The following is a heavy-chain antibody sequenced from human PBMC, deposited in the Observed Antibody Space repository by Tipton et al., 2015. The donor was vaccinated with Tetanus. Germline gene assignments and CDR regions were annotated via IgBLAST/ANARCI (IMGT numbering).Heavy chain of an antibody. CDR2: IYYSGST. CDR3: ARDRAPPSSWYFDL. Sequence: LRLSCTVSGVSISSYNWTWIRQPPGRGLEWIGYIYYSGSTNYNPSLKSRVTISVDTSKYQFSLKLSSVTAADTAVYYCARDRAPPSSWYFDLWGRGTLVTVSS. CDR1: GVSISSYN. J-gene: IGHJ2*01. D-gene: IGHD3-10*01. V-gene: IGHV4-59*01.